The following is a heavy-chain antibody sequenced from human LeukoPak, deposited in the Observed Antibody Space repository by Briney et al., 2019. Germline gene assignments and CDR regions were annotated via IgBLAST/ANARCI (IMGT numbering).Heavy chain of an antibody. Sequence: PGGSLRLSCAASGFTFNSYAVNWVRQAPGKGLEWVSAIGGNGVTTHSADSVRGRFTISRDNSKNTVYLHMNSLRAEDTAVYYCAKGPGDLFDYWGQGTLVTVSS. CDR2: IGGNGVTT. V-gene: IGHV3-23*01. CDR3: AKGPGDLFDY. CDR1: GFTFNSYA. D-gene: IGHD3-16*01. J-gene: IGHJ4*02.